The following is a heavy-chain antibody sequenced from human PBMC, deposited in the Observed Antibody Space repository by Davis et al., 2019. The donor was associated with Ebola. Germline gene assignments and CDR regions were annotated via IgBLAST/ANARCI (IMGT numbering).Heavy chain of an antibody. V-gene: IGHV1-18*01. CDR2: ISAYNGNT. CDR3: ARGFAVRGVIIKNDY. D-gene: IGHD3-10*01. Sequence: ASVKVSCKASGYTFTSYGISWVRQAPGQGLEWMGWISAYNGNTNYAQKLQGRVTMTTDTSTSTAYMELRSLRSDDTAVYYCARGFAVRGVIIKNDYWGQGTLVTVSS. CDR1: GYTFTSYG. J-gene: IGHJ4*02.